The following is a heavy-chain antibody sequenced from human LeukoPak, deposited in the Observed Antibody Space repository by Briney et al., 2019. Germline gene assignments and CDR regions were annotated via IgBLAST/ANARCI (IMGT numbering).Heavy chain of an antibody. CDR3: ASSLESGWYENWFDP. CDR2: MNPNSGNA. V-gene: IGHV1-8*01. D-gene: IGHD6-19*01. J-gene: IGHJ5*02. Sequence: ASVKVSCKASGHTFTSYDINWVRQATGQGLEWMGWMNPNSGNAGYAQKFQGRVTMTRNTSISTAYMELSSLRSEDTAVYYCASSLESGWYENWFDPWGQGTLVTVSS. CDR1: GHTFTSYD.